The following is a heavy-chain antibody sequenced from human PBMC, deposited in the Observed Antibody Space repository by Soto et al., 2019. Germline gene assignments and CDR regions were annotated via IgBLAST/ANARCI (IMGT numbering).Heavy chain of an antibody. CDR2: IYYSGET. V-gene: IGHV4-39*01. CDR1: GVSISGTSYY. Sequence: QLQLQESGPGLVKPSETLSLTCTVSGVSISGTSYYWGWIRQTPAKGLEWIGTIYYSGETFYNPSLKSRVTISIDTSKNHFSLNLTSVTAADTAIYYCARHGSFWGQGELVTVSS. J-gene: IGHJ1*01. CDR3: ARHGSF. D-gene: IGHD3-16*02.